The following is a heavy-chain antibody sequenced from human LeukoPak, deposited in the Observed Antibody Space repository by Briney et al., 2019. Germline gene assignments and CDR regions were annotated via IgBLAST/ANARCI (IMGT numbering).Heavy chain of an antibody. V-gene: IGHV3-53*01. J-gene: IGHJ3*02. CDR3: AKDRGIIVVVPVDAFDI. CDR2: IYSGGST. D-gene: IGHD2-2*01. Sequence: PGGSLRLSCAASGFTVSSNYMSWVRQAPGKGLEWVSVIYSGGSTYYADSVKGRFTISRDNSKNTLYLQMNSLRAEDTAVYYCAKDRGIIVVVPVDAFDIWGQGTMVTVSS. CDR1: GFTVSSNY.